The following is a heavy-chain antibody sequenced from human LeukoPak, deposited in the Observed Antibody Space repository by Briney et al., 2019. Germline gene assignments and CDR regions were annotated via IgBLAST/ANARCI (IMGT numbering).Heavy chain of an antibody. CDR1: GASISSSSYY. Sequence: PSETLSLTCAVSGASISSSSYYWGWIRQPPGKGLEWIATIYYSGSTYYNPSLKSRVTISVDTSKNQFSVKLNSVTAADTAVYYCARHDSYGSVNWFDPWGQGILVTVSS. CDR3: ARHDSYGSVNWFDP. J-gene: IGHJ5*02. V-gene: IGHV4-39*01. D-gene: IGHD3-10*01. CDR2: IYYSGST.